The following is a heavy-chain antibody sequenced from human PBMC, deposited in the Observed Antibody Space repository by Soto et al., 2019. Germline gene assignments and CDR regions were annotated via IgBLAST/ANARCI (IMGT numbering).Heavy chain of an antibody. CDR1: GFTFSDYY. V-gene: IGHV3-11*01. D-gene: IGHD3-9*01. CDR3: ARDDYDILTGYYNAFDI. Sequence: GGSLRLSCAASGFTFSDYYMSWIRKAPGKGLEWVSYISSSGSTIYYADSVKGRFTISRDNAKNSLYLQMNSLRAEDTAVYYCARDDYDILTGYYNAFDIWGQGTMVTVSS. J-gene: IGHJ3*02. CDR2: ISSSGSTI.